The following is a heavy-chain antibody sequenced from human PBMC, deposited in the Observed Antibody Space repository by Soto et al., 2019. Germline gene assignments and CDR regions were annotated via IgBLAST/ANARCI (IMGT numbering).Heavy chain of an antibody. Sequence: GASVKVSCKASGFTFTSSAVQWVRQARGQRLEWIGWIVVGSGNTNYAQKFQERVTITRDMSTSTAYMELSSLRSEDTAVYYCAAPSGWYEYYFDYWGQGTLVTVSS. V-gene: IGHV1-58*01. D-gene: IGHD6-19*01. CDR2: IVVGSGNT. CDR3: AAPSGWYEYYFDY. CDR1: GFTFTSSA. J-gene: IGHJ4*02.